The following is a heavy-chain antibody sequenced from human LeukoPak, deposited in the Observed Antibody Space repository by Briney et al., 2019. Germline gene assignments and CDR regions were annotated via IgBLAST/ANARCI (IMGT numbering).Heavy chain of an antibody. CDR1: GFTVSIYG. CDR3: ARIAAAGSGRDY. V-gene: IGHV3-33*01. J-gene: IGHJ4*02. CDR2: IWYDGSNK. D-gene: IGHD6-13*01. Sequence: GRSLRLSCAASGFTVSIYGMHWVRHAPSGGLGWVAVIWYDGSNKYYADSVKGRFTISRDNSKNTLYLQMNSLRAEDTAVYYCARIAAAGSGRDYWGQGTLVTVSS.